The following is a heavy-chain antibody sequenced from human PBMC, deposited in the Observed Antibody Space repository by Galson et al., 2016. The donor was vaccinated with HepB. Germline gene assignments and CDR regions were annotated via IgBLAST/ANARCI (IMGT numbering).Heavy chain of an antibody. CDR3: ARTQGYFDL. D-gene: IGHD2-15*01. CDR2: IYYTGST. Sequence: SETLSLTCTVSGGSISISNYYWGWVRQAPGKGLEWIGSIYYTGSTYYNPPLKSRVTIPVDTSKNQFSLKLSSVTATDTAVYYCARTQGYFDLWGRGTLVTVSS. V-gene: IGHV4-39*01. J-gene: IGHJ2*01. CDR1: GGSISISNYY.